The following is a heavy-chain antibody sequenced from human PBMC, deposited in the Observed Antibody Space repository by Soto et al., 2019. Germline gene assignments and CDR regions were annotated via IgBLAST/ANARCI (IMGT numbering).Heavy chain of an antibody. J-gene: IGHJ5*02. Sequence: QVQLQESGPGLVKPSQTLSLTCTVSGGSISSGGYYWSWIRQHPGKGLEWIGYIYYSGSTYYNPSLTSRVTISVDTSKKQFSLKLSSVTAADTAVYYWARGELYDYPGGNWFDPWGQGTLVTVSS. CDR2: IYYSGST. D-gene: IGHD3-16*01. CDR3: ARGELYDYPGGNWFDP. V-gene: IGHV4-31*03. CDR1: GGSISSGGYY.